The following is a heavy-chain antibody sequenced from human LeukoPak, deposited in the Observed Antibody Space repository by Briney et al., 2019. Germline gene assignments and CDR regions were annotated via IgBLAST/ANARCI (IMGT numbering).Heavy chain of an antibody. D-gene: IGHD1-26*01. J-gene: IGHJ4*02. CDR1: GGSISSGGYS. Sequence: SQTLSLTCAVSGGSISSGGYSWSWIRQPPGKGLEWIGYIYHSGSTYYNPSLKSRVTISVDRSRNQFSLKLSSVTAADTAVYYCARAEASVGYFDYWGQGTLVTVSS. CDR2: IYHSGST. CDR3: ARAEASVGYFDY. V-gene: IGHV4-30-2*01.